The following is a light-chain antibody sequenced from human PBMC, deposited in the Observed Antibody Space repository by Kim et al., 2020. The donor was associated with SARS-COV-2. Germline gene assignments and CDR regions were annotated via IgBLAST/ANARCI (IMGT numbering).Light chain of an antibody. V-gene: IGKV1-5*01. Sequence: ASLGDSATISCLARQSLGNWLSWYQLRPRKPPNLLIYDASSLESGVPSIFSGSGSATEFTLTIRSLQPVDFATYYCQQYNDYPLTFGGVTKVDIK. CDR1: QSLGNW. J-gene: IGKJ4*01. CDR2: DAS. CDR3: QQYNDYPLT.